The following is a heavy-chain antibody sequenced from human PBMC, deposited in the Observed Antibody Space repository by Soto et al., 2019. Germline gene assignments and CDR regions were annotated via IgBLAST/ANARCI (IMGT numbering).Heavy chain of an antibody. V-gene: IGHV3-53*01. D-gene: IGHD6-6*01. CDR1: GLPVAGSY. J-gene: IGHJ6*02. CDR3: VRPLSSRQTHARDV. Sequence: GGSLRLSCVASGLPVAGSYMAWVRQAPGKGLEWASVIYNDGTTYYSQSVEGRFTISRDTSKNTLYLQMDRLRDEDTAVYYCVRPLSSRQTHARDVWGQGTTVTVYS. CDR2: IYNDGTT.